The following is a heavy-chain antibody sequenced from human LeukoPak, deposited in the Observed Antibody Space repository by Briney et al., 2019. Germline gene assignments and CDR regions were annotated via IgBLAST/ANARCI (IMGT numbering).Heavy chain of an antibody. CDR1: GFTFSNYE. Sequence: PGGSLRLSCAVSGFTFSNYEMNWVRQAPGKGLEWVSYISCSGNTMYYADSVKGRFTISRDNAKNSLSLQMNSLRAEDTAVYYCAKDLNYGDLLDYWGQGTLVTVSS. CDR3: AKDLNYGDLLDY. D-gene: IGHD4-17*01. CDR2: ISCSGNTM. V-gene: IGHV3-48*03. J-gene: IGHJ4*02.